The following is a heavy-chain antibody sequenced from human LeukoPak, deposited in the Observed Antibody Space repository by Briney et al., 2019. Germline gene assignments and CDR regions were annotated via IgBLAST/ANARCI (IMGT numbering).Heavy chain of an antibody. J-gene: IGHJ4*02. CDR2: IYSGGSN. CDR3: AREPTSGREPTSGRPLDY. CDR1: GGSISGYF. Sequence: SEILSLTCTVSGGSISGYFWSWIRQPPGKGLEWIGRIYSGGSNNYNLSLKSRVTMSLDTSKNHLSLNLSSVTAADTAVYYCAREPTSGREPTSGRPLDYWGQGTLVTVSS. D-gene: IGHD5-12*01. V-gene: IGHV4-4*07.